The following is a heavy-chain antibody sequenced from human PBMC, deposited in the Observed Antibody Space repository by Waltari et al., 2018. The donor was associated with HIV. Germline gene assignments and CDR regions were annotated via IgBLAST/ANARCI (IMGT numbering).Heavy chain of an antibody. Sequence: EVQLLESGGGLVQPGGSLRLSCAGSGFTFSSYAMTWVRQAPGKGLEWVSAIFGDGGSTFYADSVKGRFTISRDNSKNTLYLQMNSLRAEDTAVYYCAKGTLNPLTTDYWGQGTLVTVSS. V-gene: IGHV3-23*01. CDR3: AKGTLNPLTTDY. CDR1: GFTFSSYA. J-gene: IGHJ4*02. CDR2: IFGDGGST. D-gene: IGHD4-17*01.